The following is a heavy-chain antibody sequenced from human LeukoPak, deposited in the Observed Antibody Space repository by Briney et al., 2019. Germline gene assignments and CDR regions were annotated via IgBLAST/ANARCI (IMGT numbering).Heavy chain of an antibody. J-gene: IGHJ4*02. CDR3: ALLATTVVTRFDY. V-gene: IGHV1-69*01. D-gene: IGHD4-23*01. Sequence: VASVKVSCKASGGTFSSYAISWVRQAPGQGLEWMGGIIPIFGTTNYAQKLQGRVTITADESTSTAYMELSSLRSEDTAVYYCALLATTVVTRFDYWGQGTLVTVSS. CDR2: IIPIFGTT. CDR1: GGTFSSYA.